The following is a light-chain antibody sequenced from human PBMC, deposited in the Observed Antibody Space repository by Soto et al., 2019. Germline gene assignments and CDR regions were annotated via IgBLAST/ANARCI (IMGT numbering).Light chain of an antibody. CDR1: QSVSSNY. CDR3: QQYGNSPPWT. Sequence: ETVLTQSPGTLSLSPGDRATLSCRASQSVSSNYLAWYQQKPGQAPRLLIYGASSRATGIPARFSASGSGTEFTLTISRLEPEDFAVYYCQQYGNSPPWTFGQGTKVEI. CDR2: GAS. J-gene: IGKJ1*01. V-gene: IGKV3-20*01.